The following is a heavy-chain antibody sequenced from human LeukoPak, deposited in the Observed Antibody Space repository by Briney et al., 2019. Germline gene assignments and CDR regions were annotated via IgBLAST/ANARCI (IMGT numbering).Heavy chain of an antibody. Sequence: GGSLRLSCAASGFTFSGYWMTWVRQAPGKGLEWAANIKQDGSEKYYVDSVKGRITISRDNAKNSLYLQMNSLRAEDTAVYFCARYGAAPAAFYYYYMDVWGTGTTVTVSS. CDR2: IKQDGSEK. CDR1: GFTFSGYW. J-gene: IGHJ6*03. V-gene: IGHV3-7*01. CDR3: ARYGAAPAAFYYYYMDV. D-gene: IGHD2-2*01.